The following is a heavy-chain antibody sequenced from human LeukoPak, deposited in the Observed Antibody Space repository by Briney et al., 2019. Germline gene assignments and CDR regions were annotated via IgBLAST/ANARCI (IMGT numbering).Heavy chain of an antibody. CDR2: IHSGGST. CDR1: GFTVSSYF. D-gene: IGHD5-12*01. V-gene: IGHV3-53*04. Sequence: GRSLRLSCAASGFTVSSYFMSWVRQAPGKGLEWVSVIHSGGSTLYADSVKGRFTISRHNSKNTLYLQVNSLRAEDTAVYFCARGGSSGNDYSSFDIWGQGTMVTVS. J-gene: IGHJ3*02. CDR3: ARGGSSGNDYSSFDI.